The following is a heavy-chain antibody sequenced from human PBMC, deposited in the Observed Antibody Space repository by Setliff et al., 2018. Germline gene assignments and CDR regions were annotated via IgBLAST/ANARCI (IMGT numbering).Heavy chain of an antibody. CDR3: ARHWDFCGGNCPHNSIDY. Sequence: SETLSLTCTVSGGSISSHFWSWIRQSPGKGLEWIGYMYASGTTDYNPSLESRVTLSVDTSKNQFSLKLSSVTAADTAVYYCARHWDFCGGNCPHNSIDYWGRGALVTVSS. CDR2: MYASGTT. V-gene: IGHV4-59*08. CDR1: GGSISSHF. J-gene: IGHJ4*02. D-gene: IGHD2-21*02.